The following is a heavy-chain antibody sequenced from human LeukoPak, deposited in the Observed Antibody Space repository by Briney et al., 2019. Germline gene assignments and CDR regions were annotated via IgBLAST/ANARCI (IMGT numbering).Heavy chain of an antibody. CDR1: GFTFSNAW. CDR2: IKSKTDGGTT. D-gene: IGHD2-2*01. J-gene: IGHJ6*02. CDR3: TTGIVIIPAKIYSMDV. V-gene: IGHV3-15*07. Sequence: PGGSLRLSCAASGFTFSNAWINWVRQAPGKGLEWVGRIKSKTDGGTTDYAAPVKGRFTISRDDSKNTLDLQMNSLKTEDTAVYYCTTGIVIIPAKIYSMDVWGQGTTVTVSS.